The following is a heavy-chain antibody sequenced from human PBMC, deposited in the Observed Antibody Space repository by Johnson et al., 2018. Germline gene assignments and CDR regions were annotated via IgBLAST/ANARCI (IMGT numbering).Heavy chain of an antibody. Sequence: EVQLVESGGGLVKPGGSLRLSCAASGFTFSTYSMNWVRQAPGEGLEWVSSISSTSTYIYYADSVKGRFTISRDNAKNSLSLQMHSLRAEDTAVYYCARGGGGDFSGMDVWGQGTTVTVSS. CDR3: ARGGGGDFSGMDV. V-gene: IGHV3-21*01. D-gene: IGHD2-21*02. CDR1: GFTFSTYS. J-gene: IGHJ6*02. CDR2: ISSTSTYI.